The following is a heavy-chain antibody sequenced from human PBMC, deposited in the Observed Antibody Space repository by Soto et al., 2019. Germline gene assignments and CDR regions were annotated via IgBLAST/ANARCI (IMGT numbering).Heavy chain of an antibody. Sequence: ASVKVSCKASGYTFTSYYIHWVRQAPGQGLEWMGIINPSGGSTSYAQKFQGRVTMTRDTSTSTVYMELSSLRSEDTAVYYCARGYYYDSSGPFSPGMDVWGQGTTVTVSS. D-gene: IGHD3-22*01. CDR1: GYTFTSYY. CDR3: ARGYYYDSSGPFSPGMDV. CDR2: INPSGGST. J-gene: IGHJ6*02. V-gene: IGHV1-46*01.